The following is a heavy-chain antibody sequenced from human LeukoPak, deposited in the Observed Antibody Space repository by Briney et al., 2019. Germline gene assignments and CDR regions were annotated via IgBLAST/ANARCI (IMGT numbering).Heavy chain of an antibody. CDR2: IYYSGST. CDR1: GGSISSSSYY. J-gene: IGHJ5*02. V-gene: IGHV4-39*07. D-gene: IGHD3-10*01. Sequence: SETLSLTCTVSGGSISSSSYYWGWIRQPPGKGLEWIGSIYYSGSTYYNPSLKSRVTISVDTSKNLFSLKLSSVTAADTAVYYCARVWFGEGMWNWFDPWGQGTLVTVSS. CDR3: ARVWFGEGMWNWFDP.